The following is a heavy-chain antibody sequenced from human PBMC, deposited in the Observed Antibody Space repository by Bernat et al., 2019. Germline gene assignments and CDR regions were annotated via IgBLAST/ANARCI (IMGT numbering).Heavy chain of an antibody. Sequence: QVQLQESGPGLVKPSETLSLTCTVSGASITSYYWSWVRQPPGKGLEWIAYIHYSGSTNYNPSLKSRLAISLDMSKNQFSLRLSSVTAADTAVYYCARHVNLSGGGSYPMDVWGQGTTVTVSS. V-gene: IGHV4-59*08. D-gene: IGHD3-16*02. CDR3: ARHVNLSGGGSYPMDV. J-gene: IGHJ6*02. CDR2: IHYSGST. CDR1: GASITSYY.